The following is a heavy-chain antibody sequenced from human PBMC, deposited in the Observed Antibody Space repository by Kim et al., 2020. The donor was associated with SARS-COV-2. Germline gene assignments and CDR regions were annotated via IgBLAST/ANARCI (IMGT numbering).Heavy chain of an antibody. D-gene: IGHD3-10*01. CDR2: IGSSSSYI. CDR3: ARGGGEHFGELFAAPSYYYCLDV. Sequence: GGSLRLSCAASGFTFSNYNMNWVRQAPGKGLEWVSSIGSSSSYIYYADSVKGRFTISRDNAKESLYLQVNSLRVDDTAVYYCARGGGEHFGELFAAPSYYYCLDVWGQGTTVTVSS. J-gene: IGHJ6*02. V-gene: IGHV3-21*01. CDR1: GFTFSNYN.